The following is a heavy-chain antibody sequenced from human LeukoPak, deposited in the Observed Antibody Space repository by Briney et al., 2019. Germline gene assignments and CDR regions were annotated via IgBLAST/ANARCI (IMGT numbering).Heavy chain of an antibody. J-gene: IGHJ4*02. CDR3: ARGGEYYDSSGYYRLDY. V-gene: IGHV1-46*01. Sequence: ASVKVSCKASGYTFTSYYMHWVRQAPGQGLEWMGIINPSGGSTSYAQKFQGRVTITRDTSASTAYMELSSLRSEDMAVYYCARGGEYYDSSGYYRLDYWGQGTLVTVSS. CDR2: INPSGGST. CDR1: GYTFTSYY. D-gene: IGHD3-22*01.